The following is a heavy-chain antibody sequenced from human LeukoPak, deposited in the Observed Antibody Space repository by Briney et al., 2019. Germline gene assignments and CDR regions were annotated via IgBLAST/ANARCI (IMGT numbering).Heavy chain of an antibody. CDR3: TGPPV. V-gene: IGHV3-15*01. CDR2: IKSKADGGTT. CDR1: GFTVSGNY. J-gene: IGHJ1*01. Sequence: GGSLRLSCAASGFTVSGNYMNWVRQAPGKGLEWVGRIKSKADGGTTDYAASVKGRFTISRDDSKNTLYLQMNSLSTEDTAVYYCTGPPVWGQGTLVTVSS.